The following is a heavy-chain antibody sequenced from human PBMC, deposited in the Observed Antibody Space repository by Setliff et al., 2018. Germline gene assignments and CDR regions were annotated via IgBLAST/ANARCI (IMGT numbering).Heavy chain of an antibody. CDR2: IKSKTDGGTT. Sequence: GGSLRLSCATSGFILSDYSMDWVRQAPGKGLEWVGRIKSKTDGGTTDYAAPVKGRFTISRDDSKNTLYLQMNSLTAEDTAVYYCANGMFYDFWSNYPYYFGMDVWGQGTTVTVSS. J-gene: IGHJ6*02. D-gene: IGHD3-3*01. CDR3: ANGMFYDFWSNYPYYFGMDV. V-gene: IGHV3-15*01. CDR1: GFILSDYS.